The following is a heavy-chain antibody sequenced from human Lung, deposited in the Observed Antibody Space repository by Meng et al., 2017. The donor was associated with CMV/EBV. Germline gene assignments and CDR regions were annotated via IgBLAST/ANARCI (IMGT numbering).Heavy chain of an antibody. Sequence: SVKVSXQASAYTFTDYYIHWVRQAPGRGPEWMGWINPNSGNAKYAQKFQGRVTMNRDTSISAAYMDLTRLISDDTAVYYCARAPGRDPLSGLLYLDYWGPGXLVTVSS. V-gene: IGHV1-2*02. CDR2: INPNSGNA. CDR3: ARAPGRDPLSGLLYLDY. D-gene: IGHD3-10*01. CDR1: AYTFTDYY. J-gene: IGHJ4*02.